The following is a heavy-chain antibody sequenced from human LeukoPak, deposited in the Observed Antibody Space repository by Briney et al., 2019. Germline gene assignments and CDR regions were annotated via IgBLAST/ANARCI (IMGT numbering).Heavy chain of an antibody. CDR3: ARGAYYYGSGSHQTSQLYYFDY. D-gene: IGHD3-10*01. CDR2: INHSGST. CDR1: GGSFSGYY. J-gene: IGHJ4*02. V-gene: IGHV4-34*01. Sequence: SETLSLTCAVYGGSFSGYYWSWIRQPPGKGLEWIGEINHSGSTNYNPSLKSRVTISVDTSKNQFSLKLSFVTAADTAVYYCARGAYYYGSGSHQTSQLYYFDYWGQGTLVTVSS.